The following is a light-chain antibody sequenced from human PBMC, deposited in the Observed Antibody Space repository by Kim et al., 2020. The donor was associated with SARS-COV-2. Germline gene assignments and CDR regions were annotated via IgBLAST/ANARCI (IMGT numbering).Light chain of an antibody. CDR3: QQRSNWPPLYT. CDR2: DAS. V-gene: IGKV3-11*01. Sequence: SPGERATLSCRASQSVSSYLAWYQQKPGQAPRLLIYDASNRATGIPARFSGSGSGTDFTLTISSLEPEDFAVYYCQQRSNWPPLYTFGQGTKLEIK. J-gene: IGKJ2*01. CDR1: QSVSSY.